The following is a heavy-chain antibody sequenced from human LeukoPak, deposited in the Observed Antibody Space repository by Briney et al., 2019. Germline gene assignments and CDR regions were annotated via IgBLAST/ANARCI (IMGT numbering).Heavy chain of an antibody. V-gene: IGHV1-69*02. Sequence: SVKVSCKASGGTFSSYTISWVRQAAGQGLEWMGRIIPILGIANYAQKFQGRVTITADKSTSTAYMELSSLRSEDTAVYYCASPMVRGVHYGMDVWGQGTTVTVSS. CDR1: GGTFSSYT. D-gene: IGHD3-10*01. CDR3: ASPMVRGVHYGMDV. CDR2: IIPILGIA. J-gene: IGHJ6*02.